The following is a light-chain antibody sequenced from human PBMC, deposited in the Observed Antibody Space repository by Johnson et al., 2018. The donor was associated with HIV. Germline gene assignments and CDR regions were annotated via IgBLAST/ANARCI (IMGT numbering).Light chain of an antibody. CDR3: GTWDSSLNV. J-gene: IGLJ1*01. Sequence: QFVLTQPPSVSAAPGQKVTISCAGSSSNIGNNYVSWYQQLPGTAPNLLIYENNKRPSGIPDRFSGPKSGTTATLCITGLQTGDEAYYYCGTWDSSLNVFGTGIKVTVL. V-gene: IGLV1-51*02. CDR2: ENN. CDR1: SSNIGNNY.